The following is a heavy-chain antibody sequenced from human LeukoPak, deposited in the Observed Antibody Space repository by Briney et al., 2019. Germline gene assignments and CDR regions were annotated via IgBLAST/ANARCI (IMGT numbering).Heavy chain of an antibody. CDR2: IILILDIA. CDR1: GGTFNNYI. Sequence: SVKVSCKTSGGTFNNYIISWVRQAPGQGLEWVGTIILILDIANYAQKFQGRVAITADTSTGTAYMELSDLGSEDTAVYFCAREPEGLTTESHWGQGTLVTVSS. D-gene: IGHD1-14*01. J-gene: IGHJ4*02. V-gene: IGHV1-69*04. CDR3: AREPEGLTTESH.